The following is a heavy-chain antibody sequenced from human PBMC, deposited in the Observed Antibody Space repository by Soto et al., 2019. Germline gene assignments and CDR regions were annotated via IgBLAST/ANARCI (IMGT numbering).Heavy chain of an antibody. D-gene: IGHD3-16*01. CDR3: ARDRPTHSHMITLPS. Sequence: GGSLRLSCAASGFTFDSYAMHWVRQAPGKGLEWVAGIAYDGTNKYYADSVKGRFTISRDNSKNTLYVEMNSLRSEDTAVYYCARDRPTHSHMITLPSWGQGTRVTVSS. J-gene: IGHJ5*02. CDR2: IAYDGTNK. CDR1: GFTFDSYA. V-gene: IGHV3-30-3*01.